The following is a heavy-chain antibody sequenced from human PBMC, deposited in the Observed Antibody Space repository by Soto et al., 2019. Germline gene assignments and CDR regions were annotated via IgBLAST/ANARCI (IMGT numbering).Heavy chain of an antibody. CDR2: INHSGTT. V-gene: IGHV4-34*01. Sequence: SETLSLTCAVYGGSFSGYYWSWIRQPPGKGLEWIGEINHSGTTHYSLSLKGRATISDDTSKNQFSLSLSSVTAADTAVYFCSRRPLAYFGYWGRGTQVTVSS. D-gene: IGHD1-1*01. J-gene: IGHJ4*02. CDR3: SRRPLAYFGY. CDR1: GGSFSGYY.